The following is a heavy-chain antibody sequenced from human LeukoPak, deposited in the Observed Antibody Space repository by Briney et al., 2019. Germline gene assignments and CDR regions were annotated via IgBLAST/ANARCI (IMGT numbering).Heavy chain of an antibody. V-gene: IGHV1-8*01. CDR1: GYTFTSYD. CDR2: MNPNSGNT. Sequence: ASVMVPCKASGYTFTSYDINWVRQATGQGLEWMGWMNPNSGNTGYAQKFQGRVTMTRNTSISTAYMELSSLRSEDTAVYYCARGLSVTSYYYYYGMDVWGQGTTVTVSS. J-gene: IGHJ6*02. D-gene: IGHD4-17*01. CDR3: ARGLSVTSYYYYYGMDV.